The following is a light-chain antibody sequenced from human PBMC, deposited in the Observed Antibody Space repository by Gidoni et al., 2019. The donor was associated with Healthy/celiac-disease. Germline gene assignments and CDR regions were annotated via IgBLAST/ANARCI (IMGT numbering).Light chain of an antibody. Sequence: SYELTQPPSVSVSPGQTASITCSGDKLGDKYACWYQQKPGQSPVLVIYQDSKRPSGIPERFSGSNSGNTATLTISGTQAMDEAYYYWQAWDSSMRVFGTGTKVTVL. CDR2: QDS. CDR1: KLGDKY. CDR3: QAWDSSMRV. J-gene: IGLJ1*01. V-gene: IGLV3-1*01.